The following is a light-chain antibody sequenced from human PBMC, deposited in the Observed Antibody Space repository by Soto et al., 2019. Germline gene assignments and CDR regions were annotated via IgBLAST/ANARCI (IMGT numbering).Light chain of an antibody. CDR1: ASNLGGNP. Sequence: QSVLTQPPSVSGTPGQKVSISCSGSASNLGGNPVNWYQHLPGAAPKLLIYTNHQRPSGVPDLFSGSKSGTSACLAISGLRSEDEADFYCAAWDDSLNAVVFGGGTKLTVL. J-gene: IGLJ2*01. CDR3: AAWDDSLNAVV. V-gene: IGLV1-44*01. CDR2: TNH.